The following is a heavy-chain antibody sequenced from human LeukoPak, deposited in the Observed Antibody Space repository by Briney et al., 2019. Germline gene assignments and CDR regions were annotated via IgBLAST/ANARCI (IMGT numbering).Heavy chain of an antibody. D-gene: IGHD3-10*01. J-gene: IGHJ4*02. CDR3: AREPGTGSYLYYFDY. V-gene: IGHV4-34*01. CDR1: GGSFSGYY. Sequence: SETLSLTCAVYGGSFSGYYWSWIRQPPGKGLEWIGEINHSGSTNYNPSLKSRVTISVDTSKNQFSLKLSSVTAADTAVYYCAREPGTGSYLYYFDYWGQGTLVTVSS. CDR2: INHSGST.